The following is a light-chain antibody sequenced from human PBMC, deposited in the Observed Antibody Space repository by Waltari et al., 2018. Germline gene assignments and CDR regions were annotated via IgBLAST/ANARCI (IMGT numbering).Light chain of an antibody. J-gene: IGLJ2*01. CDR2: RNK. V-gene: IGLV1-47*01. Sequence: QSVLTQPPSASGTPGQRVTISCSGSSSNIGSNSVYWYQQLPGKAPKLLIYRNKQRPSGVPDRFSGSKSGTSASLAISGLRSEDEADYYCAAWDDSLSGPVFGGGTKLTVL. CDR3: AAWDDSLSGPV. CDR1: SSNIGSNS.